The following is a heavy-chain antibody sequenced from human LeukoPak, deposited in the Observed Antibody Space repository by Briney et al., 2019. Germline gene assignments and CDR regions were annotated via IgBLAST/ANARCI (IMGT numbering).Heavy chain of an antibody. CDR1: GFTFSNYA. Sequence: GGSLRLSCAASGFTFSNYAMSWVRQAPGKGLEWVSGISGSGTSTYYADSVKGRFTVSRDNSKNTLYLQMNSLRAEDTAVYYCASRNYYDSSGYYYYYFDYWGQGILVTVSS. J-gene: IGHJ4*02. CDR2: ISGSGTST. CDR3: ASRNYYDSSGYYYYYFDY. V-gene: IGHV3-23*01. D-gene: IGHD3-22*01.